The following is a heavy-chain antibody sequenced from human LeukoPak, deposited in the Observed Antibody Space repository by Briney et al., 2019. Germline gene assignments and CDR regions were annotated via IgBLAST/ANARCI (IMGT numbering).Heavy chain of an antibody. J-gene: IGHJ3*02. CDR1: GFTFSSYG. D-gene: IGHD6-19*01. CDR3: ARAMYSSGWTDSDAFDI. V-gene: IGHV3-30*02. Sequence: GGSLRLSCAASGFTFSSYGMHWVRQAPGKGLEWVAFIRYDGSNKYYADSVKGRFTISRDNSKNTLYLQMNSLRAEDTAVYYCARAMYSSGWTDSDAFDIWGQGTMVTVSS. CDR2: IRYDGSNK.